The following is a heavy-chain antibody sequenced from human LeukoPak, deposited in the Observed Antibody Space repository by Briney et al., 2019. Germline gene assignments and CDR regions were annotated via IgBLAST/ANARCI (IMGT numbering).Heavy chain of an antibody. CDR2: IYYSGST. J-gene: IGHJ2*01. CDR1: GGSISSRSYY. V-gene: IGHV4-39*07. CDR3: ARRVILGSPLGWYFDL. D-gene: IGHD3-16*01. Sequence: SETLSLTCTVSGGSISSRSYYWGWIRQPPGKGLEWIGSIYYSGSTSYNPSLKSRVTISVDTSKNQFSLKLSSVTAADTAVYYCARRVILGSPLGWYFDLWGRGTLVTVSS.